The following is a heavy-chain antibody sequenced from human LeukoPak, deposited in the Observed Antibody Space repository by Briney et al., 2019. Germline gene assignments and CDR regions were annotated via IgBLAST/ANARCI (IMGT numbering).Heavy chain of an antibody. CDR2: VFYSGGT. D-gene: IGHD6-19*01. V-gene: IGHV4-59*08. Sequence: PSGTLSLTCTVSGGSITGYYWSWTRQPPGKGLEWIGYVFYSGGTLYNPSLQSRVTISVDTSKTQFSLKLTSVTAADTAVYYCARHITVSYDAFDLWGRGTMVTVSS. CDR1: GGSITGYY. J-gene: IGHJ3*01. CDR3: ARHITVSYDAFDL.